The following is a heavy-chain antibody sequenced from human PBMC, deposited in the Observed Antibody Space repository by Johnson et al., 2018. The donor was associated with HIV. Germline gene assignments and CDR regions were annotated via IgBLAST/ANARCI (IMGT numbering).Heavy chain of an antibody. CDR1: GFSVSASY. Sequence: MQLVESGGGVVQPGRSLRLSCAASGFSVSASYMSWLRQAPGKALEWVSVIYRGGATYYAASVQGRFTISRDNSKNTLYLQMNSLRAEDTAVYYCARVRRSGTYYVDAFDIWGQGTMVTVSS. V-gene: IGHV3-66*01. CDR2: IYRGGAT. D-gene: IGHD1-26*01. J-gene: IGHJ3*02. CDR3: ARVRRSGTYYVDAFDI.